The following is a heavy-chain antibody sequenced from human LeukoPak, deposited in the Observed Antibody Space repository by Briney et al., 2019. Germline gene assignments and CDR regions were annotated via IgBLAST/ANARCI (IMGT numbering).Heavy chain of an antibody. V-gene: IGHV4-34*01. CDR3: ARVPLRSGAAAY. D-gene: IGHD2/OR15-2a*01. CDR1: GFTFSSYA. J-gene: IGHJ4*02. Sequence: GSLRLSCAASGFTFSSYAMSWIRQPPGKGLEWIGEINHSGSTNYNPSLKSRVTISVDTSKNQFSLKLSSVTAADTAVYYCARVPLRSGAAAYWGQGTLVTVSS. CDR2: INHSGST.